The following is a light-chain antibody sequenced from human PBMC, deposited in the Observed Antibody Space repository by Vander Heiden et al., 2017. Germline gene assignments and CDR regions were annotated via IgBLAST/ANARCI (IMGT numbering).Light chain of an antibody. J-gene: IGKJ2*01. CDR1: QSVLYSSNNKNY. V-gene: IGKV4-1*01. Sequence: DIVMTQSPDSLAVYLGERATINCKSSQSVLYSSNNKNYLAWYQQKPGQPPKLLIYWASTRESGVPDRFSGSGSGTDFTLTISSLQAEDVAVYYCQQYYSTPYTFGHGTKLEIK. CDR2: WAS. CDR3: QQYYSTPYT.